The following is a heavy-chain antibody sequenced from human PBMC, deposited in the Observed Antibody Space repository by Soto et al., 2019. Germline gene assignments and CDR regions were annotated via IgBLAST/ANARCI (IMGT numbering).Heavy chain of an antibody. Sequence: SGGSLRLSCAASGFTFSSYGMHLVRQAPGKGLEWVAVISHDGSNKYYADSVKGRFTISRDNSKNTLYLQMNSLRAEDTAVYYCAKPRQITSLLLYYFDYWGQGTLVTVS. CDR1: GFTFSSYG. CDR2: ISHDGSNK. D-gene: IGHD2-15*01. V-gene: IGHV3-30*18. J-gene: IGHJ4*02. CDR3: AKPRQITSLLLYYFDY.